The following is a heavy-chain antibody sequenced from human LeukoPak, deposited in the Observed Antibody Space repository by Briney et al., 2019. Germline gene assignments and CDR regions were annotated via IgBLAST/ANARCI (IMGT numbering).Heavy chain of an antibody. J-gene: IGHJ4*02. CDR1: AFAFRDRG. V-gene: IGHV3-74*03. D-gene: IGHD3-10*01. Sequence: GGSLRLSCAASAFAFRDRGMIWVRQSPGKGLEWVSRINRDGSTTKYADSVKGRFTVSRDNAENTLNLQMNSLRAEDTAVYYCARDKKSGESSEIDYWGQGTLVTVSS. CDR3: ARDKKSGESSEIDY. CDR2: INRDGSTT.